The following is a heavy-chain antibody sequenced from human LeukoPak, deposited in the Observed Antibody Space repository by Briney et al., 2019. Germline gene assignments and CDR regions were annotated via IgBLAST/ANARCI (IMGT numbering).Heavy chain of an antibody. CDR2: ISYTGST. Sequence: PSETLSLTCTVSGGSISSYYWSWIRQPPGKGLEWIGYISYTGSTNYNPSLKSRVTISVDTSKNQFSLKLTSVTAADTAVYYCARPREQWLGNDAFDMWGQGTTVTVSS. J-gene: IGHJ3*02. V-gene: IGHV4-59*08. CDR1: GGSISSYY. CDR3: ARPREQWLGNDAFDM. D-gene: IGHD6-19*01.